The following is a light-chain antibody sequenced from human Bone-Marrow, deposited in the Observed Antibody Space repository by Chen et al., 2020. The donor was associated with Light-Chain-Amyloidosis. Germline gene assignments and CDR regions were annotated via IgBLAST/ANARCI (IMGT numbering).Light chain of an antibody. CDR1: SLRKYY. Sequence: SSELTQDPAVSVALGQTVRITCQGDSLRKYYASWYQQKPGQAPVLVIYAKNNRPSGIPDRLSGSSSGNTASLTITGTQAEDEADYYCKSRDSSGDLLIFGGGTKLTVL. J-gene: IGLJ2*01. V-gene: IGLV3-19*01. CDR3: KSRDSSGDLLI. CDR2: AKN.